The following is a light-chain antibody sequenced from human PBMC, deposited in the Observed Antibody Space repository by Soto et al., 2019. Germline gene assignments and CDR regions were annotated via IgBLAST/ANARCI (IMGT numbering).Light chain of an antibody. J-gene: IGKJ2*01. CDR1: QSVSNY. Sequence: EIVLTQSPATLSLSPGERATLSCRAGQSVSNYLAWYQQKPGQAPRLLIYDASTRATGIPARFSGGGSGTDFTLTISSLEPEDSAVYYCQQRSNWPPMYTFGQGTKVDSK. CDR3: QQRSNWPPMYT. V-gene: IGKV3-11*01. CDR2: DAS.